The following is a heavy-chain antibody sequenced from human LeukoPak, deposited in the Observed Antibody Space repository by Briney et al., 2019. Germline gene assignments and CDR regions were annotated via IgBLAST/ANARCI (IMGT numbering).Heavy chain of an antibody. CDR3: AREGSIYYSDSSGYLGY. D-gene: IGHD3-22*01. CDR2: IYSGGRT. V-gene: IGHV4-61*02. CDR1: GDSINSGPYC. Sequence: PSQTLSLTCTVSGDSINSGPYCWSWIRQPAGKGLEWIGRIYSGGRTNYSPSLKSRVTISVDTSKNQFSLKLSSVTAADTAVYYCAREGSIYYSDSSGYLGYWGQGTLVTVSS. J-gene: IGHJ4*02.